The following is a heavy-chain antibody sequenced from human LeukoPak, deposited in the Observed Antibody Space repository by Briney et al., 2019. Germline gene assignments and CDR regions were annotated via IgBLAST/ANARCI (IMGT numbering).Heavy chain of an antibody. Sequence: GGSLRLSCAASGFTFSSYSMNWVRQAPGKGLEWVTIISYDGSNKYYADSVKGRFTISRDNSKNTLYFQMNSLRAEDTAVYYCARRAGAYSHPYDYWGQGTLVTVSS. J-gene: IGHJ4*02. CDR2: ISYDGSNK. V-gene: IGHV3-30*03. CDR1: GFTFSSYS. D-gene: IGHD4/OR15-4a*01. CDR3: ARRAGAYSHPYDY.